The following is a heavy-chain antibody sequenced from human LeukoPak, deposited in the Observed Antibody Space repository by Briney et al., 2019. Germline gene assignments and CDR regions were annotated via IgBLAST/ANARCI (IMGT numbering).Heavy chain of an antibody. CDR1: GFTFDYYA. D-gene: IGHD2-2*01. Sequence: PGGSLRLSWAASGFTFDYYAMHWVRQAPGKVLEWVSLISGDGGSTYYADSVKGRFTISRDNSKNSLYLQVNSLRTEDTALYYCAKTRSDYYYGMDVRGQGTTVTVSS. CDR3: AKTRSDYYYGMDV. V-gene: IGHV3-43*02. J-gene: IGHJ6*02. CDR2: ISGDGGST.